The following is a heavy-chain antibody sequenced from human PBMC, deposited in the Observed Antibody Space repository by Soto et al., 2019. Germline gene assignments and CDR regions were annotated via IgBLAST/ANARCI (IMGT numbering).Heavy chain of an antibody. Sequence: SVKVSCKASGGSFGKSAINWVRQTPGQGLEWLGGFIPVYRTLNYAQKFQGRVTVTADESTGTAYMTLSSLASDDTAVYYCATGVIWIGYFTVDSWGQGTRVTVSS. CDR1: GGSFGKSA. CDR2: FIPVYRTL. J-gene: IGHJ4*02. CDR3: ATGVIWIGYFTVDS. V-gene: IGHV1-69*13. D-gene: IGHD3-3*01.